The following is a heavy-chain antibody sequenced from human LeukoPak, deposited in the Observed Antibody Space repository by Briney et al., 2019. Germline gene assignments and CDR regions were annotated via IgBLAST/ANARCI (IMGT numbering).Heavy chain of an antibody. Sequence: ASVKVSCKVSGYKLTELSIHWVREAPGKGLEWVGGFDPADEKTIYAQKFQGRVTMAEDTSTDTAYMELSSLRSEDTALYYCATYDSSGLLDFWGQGTLVTVSS. J-gene: IGHJ4*02. CDR1: GYKLTELS. CDR2: FDPADEKT. V-gene: IGHV1-24*01. CDR3: ATYDSSGLLDF. D-gene: IGHD3-22*01.